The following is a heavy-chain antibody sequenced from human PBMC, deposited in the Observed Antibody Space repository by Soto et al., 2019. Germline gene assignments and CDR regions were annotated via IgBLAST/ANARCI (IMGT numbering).Heavy chain of an antibody. CDR3: ARDRVYCSGGSCYGAWFDP. V-gene: IGHV1-69*01. D-gene: IGHD2-15*01. J-gene: IGHJ5*02. CDR2: IIPIFGTA. Sequence: SWVRQAPGQGLEWMGGIIPIFGTANYAQKFQGRVTITADESTSTAYMELSSLRSEDTAVYYCARDRVYCSGGSCYGAWFDPWGQGTLVTVSS.